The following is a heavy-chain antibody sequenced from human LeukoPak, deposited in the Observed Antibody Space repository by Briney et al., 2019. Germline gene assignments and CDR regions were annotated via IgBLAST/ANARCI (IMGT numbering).Heavy chain of an antibody. D-gene: IGHD4-11*01. J-gene: IGHJ4*02. Sequence: PGGSLRLSCAASGFTFSSYWMHWVRQVPGKGLVWVSRINSDGRSTSYADSVKGRFTISRDNAKNTPYLQMNSLRAEDTAVYYCARDRTVTTPSVFDYWGQGTLVTVSS. CDR2: INSDGRST. V-gene: IGHV3-74*01. CDR1: GFTFSSYW. CDR3: ARDRTVTTPSVFDY.